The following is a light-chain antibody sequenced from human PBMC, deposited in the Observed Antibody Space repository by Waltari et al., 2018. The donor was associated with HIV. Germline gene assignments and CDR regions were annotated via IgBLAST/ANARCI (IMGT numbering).Light chain of an antibody. CDR3: QQYGRSRT. Sequence: DIQMTQSPSPLSASVGARVSITCRASQSISSSLAWYQQKPGKVPKLLSYKASTLESGVPSRFSGSGSGTQFTLTISSLQPDDFATYYCQQYGRSRTFGQGTKVDIK. V-gene: IGKV1-5*03. CDR1: QSISSS. CDR2: KAS. J-gene: IGKJ1*01.